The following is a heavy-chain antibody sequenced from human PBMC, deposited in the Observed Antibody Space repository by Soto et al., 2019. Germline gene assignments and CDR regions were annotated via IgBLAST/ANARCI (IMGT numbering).Heavy chain of an antibody. V-gene: IGHV1-18*01. CDR3: ARRTPGSSIGIGDY. CDR2: ISGDKGER. D-gene: IGHD2-21*01. J-gene: IGHJ4*02. Sequence: QVQVVQSGTEVKKPGASVKVSCKTAGYTFTLYGITWVRQAPGQGLEWMGAISGDKGERSYAQRLQGRVTMTADTSANTAYMELRSLTSDDTAIYYCARRTPGSSIGIGDYWGQGTLVTVSS. CDR1: GYTFTLYG.